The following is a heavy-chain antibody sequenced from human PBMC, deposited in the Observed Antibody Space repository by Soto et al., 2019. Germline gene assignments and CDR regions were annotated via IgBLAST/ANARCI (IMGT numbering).Heavy chain of an antibody. CDR2: ISGSSGST. V-gene: IGHV3-23*01. CDR3: AKIRSGSGTYGAIDY. D-gene: IGHD3-10*01. Sequence: VQLLESGGGLVQPGGSLRLSCAASGFTFSNYAMSWVRQAPGKGLEWVSVISGSSGSTYYADSVKGRFTISRDNSENTLYLQMNRLRAEDTAMYYCAKIRSGSGTYGAIDYWGQGTLVTVAS. J-gene: IGHJ4*02. CDR1: GFTFSNYA.